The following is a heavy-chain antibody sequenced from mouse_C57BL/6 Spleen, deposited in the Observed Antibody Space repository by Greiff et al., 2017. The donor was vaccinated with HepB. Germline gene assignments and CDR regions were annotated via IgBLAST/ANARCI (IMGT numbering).Heavy chain of an antibody. CDR2: INPNYGTT. CDR1: GYSFTDYN. CDR3: ARYGNFESCYAMDY. Sequence: EVQLVESGPELVKPGASVKISCKASGYSFTDYNMNWVKQSNGKSLEWIGVINPNYGTTSYNQKFKGKATLTVDQSSSTAYMQLNSLTSEDSAVYYCARYGNFESCYAMDYWGQGTSVTVSS. V-gene: IGHV1-39*01. D-gene: IGHD2-1*01. J-gene: IGHJ4*01.